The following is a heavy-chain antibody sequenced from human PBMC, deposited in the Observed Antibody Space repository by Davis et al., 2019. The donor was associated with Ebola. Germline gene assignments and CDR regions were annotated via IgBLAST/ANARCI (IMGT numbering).Heavy chain of an antibody. D-gene: IGHD3-10*01. CDR2: ISSSSSTI. CDR1: GFTFSSYS. Sequence: GESLKISCAASGFTFSSYSMNWVRQAPGKGLEWVSYISSSSSTIYYADSVKGRFTISRDNAKNSLYLQMNSLRDEDTAVYYCARELATGVYYYYYGMDVWGQGTTVTVSS. V-gene: IGHV3-48*02. CDR3: ARELATGVYYYYYGMDV. J-gene: IGHJ6*02.